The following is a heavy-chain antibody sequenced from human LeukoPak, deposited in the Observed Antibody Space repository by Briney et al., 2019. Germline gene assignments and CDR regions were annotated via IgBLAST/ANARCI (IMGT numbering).Heavy chain of an antibody. Sequence: SETLSLTCTVSGGSISNYYWSWIRQSPRKGPEWIGWSYHRGSTSYNPSLKSRVAISVDTSKNQFSLKLSSVTAADTAVYYCARDRELGYWGQGTLVIVSS. D-gene: IGHD1-1*01. J-gene: IGHJ4*02. CDR3: ARDRELGY. CDR1: GGSISNYY. V-gene: IGHV4-59*01. CDR2: SYHRGST.